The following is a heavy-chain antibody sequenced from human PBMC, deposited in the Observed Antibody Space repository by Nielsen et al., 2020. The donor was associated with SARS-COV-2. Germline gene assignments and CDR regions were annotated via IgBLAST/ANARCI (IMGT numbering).Heavy chain of an antibody. CDR3: AREASGYDHYKYGMDV. J-gene: IGHJ6*02. D-gene: IGHD5-12*01. CDR2: IYFTGRT. CDR1: GASISSGGYF. Sequence: TLSLTCTVSGASISSGGYFWSWIRQHPGKGLEWIGYIYFTGRTSYNSSLKSRVAMSVDTSKNQFSLDLKSVTAADTAVYYCAREASGYDHYKYGMDVWGLGATVTVSS. V-gene: IGHV4-31*03.